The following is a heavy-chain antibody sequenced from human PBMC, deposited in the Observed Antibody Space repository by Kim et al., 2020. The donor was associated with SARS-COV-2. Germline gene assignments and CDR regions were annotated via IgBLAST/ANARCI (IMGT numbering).Heavy chain of an antibody. CDR3: ARDFDYYDSSGSLAFDI. J-gene: IGHJ3*02. D-gene: IGHD3-22*01. V-gene: IGHV7-4-1*02. CDR2: INTNTGNP. Sequence: ASVKVSCKASGYTFTSYAMNWVRQAPGQGLEWMGWINTNTGNPTYAQGFTGRFVFSLDTSVSTAYLQISSLKAEDTAVYYCARDFDYYDSSGSLAFDIWGQGTMVTVSS. CDR1: GYTFTSYA.